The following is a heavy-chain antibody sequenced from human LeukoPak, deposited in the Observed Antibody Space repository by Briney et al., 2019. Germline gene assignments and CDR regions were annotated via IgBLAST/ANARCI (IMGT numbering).Heavy chain of an antibody. CDR2: IYYSGST. J-gene: IGHJ4*02. V-gene: IGHV4-39*01. D-gene: IGHD1-20*01. CDR3: ARNLAPLTGTSDY. Sequence: SETLSLTRTVSGGSISSSSYYWGWIRQPPGKGLEWLGSIYYSGSTYYNPSLKSRVTISVDTSKNQFSLKLSSVTAADTGVYYCARNLAPLTGTSDYWGQGTLVTVSS. CDR1: GGSISSSSYY.